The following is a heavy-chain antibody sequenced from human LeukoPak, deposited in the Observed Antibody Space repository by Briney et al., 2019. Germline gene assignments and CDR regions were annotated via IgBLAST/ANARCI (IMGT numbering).Heavy chain of an antibody. D-gene: IGHD3-22*01. CDR3: ARDDLYYDTGDYYYASYFQH. CDR1: GFPFSSYW. V-gene: IGHV3-74*01. CDR2: IKSNGSTT. J-gene: IGHJ1*01. Sequence: GGSLRLSCAASGFPFSSYWMHWVRQAPGKGLGWVSRIKSNGSTTTYADSVKGRFTISRDNAKNTLYLQMSSLRAEDTAMYYCARDDLYYDTGDYYYASYFQHWGQGTLVTVSS.